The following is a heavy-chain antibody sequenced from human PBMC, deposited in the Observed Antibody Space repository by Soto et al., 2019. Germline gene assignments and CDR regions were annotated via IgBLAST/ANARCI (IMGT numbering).Heavy chain of an antibody. Sequence: SETLSLTCAVYGGTFSGYYWSWIRQPPGKGLEWIGEINHSGSTNYNPSLKSRVTISVDTSKNQFSLKLSSVTAADTAVYYCARDLAYYGSGSPTSKDYYYYGMDVWGQGTTVTLSS. CDR1: GGTFSGYY. V-gene: IGHV4-34*01. CDR3: ARDLAYYGSGSPTSKDYYYYGMDV. CDR2: INHSGST. D-gene: IGHD3-10*01. J-gene: IGHJ6*02.